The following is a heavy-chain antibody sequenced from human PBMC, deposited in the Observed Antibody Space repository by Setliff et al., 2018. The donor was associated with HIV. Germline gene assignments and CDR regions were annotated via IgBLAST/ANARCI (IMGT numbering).Heavy chain of an antibody. CDR2: IWYDGSNK. Sequence: LRLSCAASGFTFSSYGMHWVRQAPGKGLEWVAVIWYDGSNKYYADSVKGRFTISRDNPKDTLYLQMNSLRGEDTAVYYCAKDRDPGNTPLQGLGDWGQGNLVTVSS. CDR3: AKDRDPGNTPLQGLGD. CDR1: GFTFSSYG. D-gene: IGHD6-19*01. V-gene: IGHV3-30*18. J-gene: IGHJ4*02.